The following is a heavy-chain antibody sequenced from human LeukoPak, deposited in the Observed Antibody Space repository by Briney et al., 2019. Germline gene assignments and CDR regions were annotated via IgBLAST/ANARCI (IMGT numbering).Heavy chain of an antibody. CDR3: ARGGGYNYKLGY. CDR2: INHSGST. Sequence: PSETLSLTCAVYGGSFSGYYWSWIRQPPGKGLEWIGEINHSGSTNYNPSLKSRVTILVDTSKNQFSLKLSSVTAADTAVYYCARGGGYNYKLGYWGQGTLVTVSS. J-gene: IGHJ4*02. V-gene: IGHV4-34*01. CDR1: GGSFSGYY. D-gene: IGHD5-24*01.